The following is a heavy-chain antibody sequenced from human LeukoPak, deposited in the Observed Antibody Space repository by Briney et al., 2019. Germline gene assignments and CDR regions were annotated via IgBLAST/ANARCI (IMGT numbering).Heavy chain of an antibody. Sequence: GGSLRLSCAVSGFTLISYGMQWVRQAPGKGLAWVPRINTDGSSTAYADSVKGRFTISRDNAKNTLYLQMNSLRAEDTAVYYCARELPREVTLDYWGQGTLVTVSS. CDR1: GFTLISYG. CDR3: ARELPREVTLDY. CDR2: INTDGSST. V-gene: IGHV3-74*01. J-gene: IGHJ4*01. D-gene: IGHD2-21*02.